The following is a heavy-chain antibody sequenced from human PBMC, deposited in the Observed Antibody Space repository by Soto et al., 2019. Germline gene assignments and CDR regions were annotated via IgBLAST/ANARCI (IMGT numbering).Heavy chain of an antibody. CDR1: GGSFSGYY. CDR2: INHSGST. CDR3: ARATSPSYYDSSGYSRGRDYYYGMDV. J-gene: IGHJ6*02. Sequence: PSETLSLTCAVYGGSFSGYYWGWIRQPPGKGLEWIGEINHSGSTNYNPSLKSRVTISVDTSKNQFSLKLSSVTAADTAVYYCARATSPSYYDSSGYSRGRDYYYGMDVWGQGTTVTAP. D-gene: IGHD3-22*01. V-gene: IGHV4-34*01.